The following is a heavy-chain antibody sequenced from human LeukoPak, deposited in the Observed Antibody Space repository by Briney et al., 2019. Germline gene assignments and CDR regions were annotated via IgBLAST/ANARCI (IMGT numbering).Heavy chain of an antibody. CDR3: AKDGGGSYSEAFDI. CDR2: ISSSSSYI. V-gene: IGHV3-21*01. Sequence: PGGSLRLSCAASGFTFSSYIMNWVRQAAGKGLEWVSSISSSSSYIYYADSVKGRFTISRDNAKNSLYLQMNSLRAEDTAVYYRAKDGGGSYSEAFDIWGQGTTVTVSS. D-gene: IGHD1-26*01. CDR1: GFTFSSYI. J-gene: IGHJ3*02.